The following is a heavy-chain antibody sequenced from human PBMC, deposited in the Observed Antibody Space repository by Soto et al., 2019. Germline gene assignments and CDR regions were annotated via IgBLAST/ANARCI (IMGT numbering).Heavy chain of an antibody. V-gene: IGHV3-15*07. Sequence: GGSLRLSCAASGFTFSNAWMNWVRQAPGKGLEWVGRIKSKTDGGTTDYAAPVKGRFTISRDDSKNTLYLQMNSLKTEDTAVYYCTTKQYDFWTVAVLDYWGQGTLVTVSS. J-gene: IGHJ4*02. D-gene: IGHD3-3*01. CDR1: GFTFSNAW. CDR2: IKSKTDGGTT. CDR3: TTKQYDFWTVAVLDY.